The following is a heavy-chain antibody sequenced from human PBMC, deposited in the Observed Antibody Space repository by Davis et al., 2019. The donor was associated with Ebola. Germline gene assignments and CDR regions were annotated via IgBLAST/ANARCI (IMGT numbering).Heavy chain of an antibody. V-gene: IGHV3-21*04. CDR3: AKDQQAKRGLGAFDI. J-gene: IGHJ3*02. Sequence: GESLKISCAASGFTFSSYSMNWVRQAPGKGLEWVSSISSSSSYIYYADSVKGRFTISRDNAKNSLYLQMNSLRVEDTAVYYCAKDQQAKRGLGAFDIWGQGTMVTVSS. CDR2: ISSSSSYI. D-gene: IGHD6-13*01. CDR1: GFTFSSYS.